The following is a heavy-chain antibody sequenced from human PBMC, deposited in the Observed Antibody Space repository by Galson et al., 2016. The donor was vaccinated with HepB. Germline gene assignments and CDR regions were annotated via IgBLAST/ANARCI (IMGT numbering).Heavy chain of an antibody. Sequence: SLRLSCAASGFTFSACGMHWVRRAPGKGLEWVGVISYDGVNAYYADSVKGRFTISRDDSKNTLYLQMNSLRDEDTAVYYCAKEQSSGGYRPADYWGQGTLVTVSS. CDR3: AKEQSSGGYRPADY. D-gene: IGHD6-25*01. CDR1: GFTFSACG. CDR2: ISYDGVNA. V-gene: IGHV3-30*18. J-gene: IGHJ4*02.